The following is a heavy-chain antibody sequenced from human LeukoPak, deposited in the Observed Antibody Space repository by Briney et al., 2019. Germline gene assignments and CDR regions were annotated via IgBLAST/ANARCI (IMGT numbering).Heavy chain of an antibody. Sequence: PSETLSLTCTVSGGSISSYYWSWSRQPPGKGLEWIGYIYYSGSTNYNPSLKSRVTISVDTSKNQFSLKLSSVTAADTAVYYCARDLEGDYFDYWGQGTLVTVSS. CDR2: IYYSGST. CDR1: GGSISSYY. D-gene: IGHD3-16*01. J-gene: IGHJ4*02. CDR3: ARDLEGDYFDY. V-gene: IGHV4-59*01.